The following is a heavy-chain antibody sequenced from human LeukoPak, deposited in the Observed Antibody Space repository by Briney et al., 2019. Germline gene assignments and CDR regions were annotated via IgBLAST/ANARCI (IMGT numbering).Heavy chain of an antibody. CDR1: GFTFSSYG. V-gene: IGHV3-23*01. CDR3: AKGDGQQVVRTPFDY. J-gene: IGHJ4*02. CDR2: ISSSGGST. D-gene: IGHD6-13*01. Sequence: PGGSLRLSCAGSGFTFSSYGMNWVRQAPGKGLEWVSVISSSGGSTYYADSVKGRFTISRDNSDNTLFLQMNSLRAEDTAIYYCAKGDGQQVVRTPFDYWGQGTLVTVSS.